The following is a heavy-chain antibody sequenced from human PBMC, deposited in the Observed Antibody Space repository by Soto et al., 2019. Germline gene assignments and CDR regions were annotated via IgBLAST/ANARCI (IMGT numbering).Heavy chain of an antibody. CDR2: IVVGSGNT. D-gene: IGHD1-20*01. CDR3: AAYNWNYDYYMDV. Sequence: SVKVSCKASGFTFTSSAMQWVRQARGQRLEWIGWIVVGSGNTNYAQKFQERVTITRDMSTSTAYMELSSLRSEDTAVYYCAAYNWNYDYYMDVWGKGTTVTVSS. J-gene: IGHJ6*03. CDR1: GFTFTSSA. V-gene: IGHV1-58*02.